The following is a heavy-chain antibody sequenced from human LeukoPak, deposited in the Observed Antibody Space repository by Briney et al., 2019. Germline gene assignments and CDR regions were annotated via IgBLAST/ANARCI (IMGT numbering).Heavy chain of an antibody. J-gene: IGHJ4*02. CDR2: IYPGDSDT. CDR1: GYSFINYW. V-gene: IGHV5-51*01. Sequence: GESLKISCKGSGYSFINYWIGWVRQMPGKGLQYMGIIYPGDSDTRYSPSFEGQVTISADKSISTAYLQWNSLKASDTAMYYCGRRGDYIDYWGQGTLVTVSS. CDR3: GRRGDYIDY.